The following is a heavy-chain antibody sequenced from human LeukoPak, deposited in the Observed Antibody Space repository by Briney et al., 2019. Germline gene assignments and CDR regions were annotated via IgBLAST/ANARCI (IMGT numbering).Heavy chain of an antibody. Sequence: SETLSLTCTVSGGSISSYYWSWIRQPPGKGLEWIGYIYYSGSTNYNPSLKRRVTISVDTSKNQFSLKLSSVTAADTAVYYCATEAPTPYGSGSYVRAFDIWGQGTMVTVSS. V-gene: IGHV4-59*01. J-gene: IGHJ3*02. CDR1: GGSISSYY. CDR3: ATEAPTPYGSGSYVRAFDI. CDR2: IYYSGST. D-gene: IGHD3-10*01.